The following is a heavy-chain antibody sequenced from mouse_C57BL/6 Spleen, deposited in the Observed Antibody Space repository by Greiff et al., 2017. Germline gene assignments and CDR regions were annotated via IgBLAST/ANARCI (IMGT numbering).Heavy chain of an antibody. CDR1: GFNIKDYY. D-gene: IGHD2-3*01. V-gene: IGHV14-2*01. Sequence: VQLQQSGAELVKPGASVKLSCTASGFNIKDYYMHWVKQRTEKGLEWIGRIDPEDGETNYAPNFKGKATLTADTSSNTAYLKLSSLTSDDSAADYCARMYVGYYSAWCAYWGQGTLVTVSA. CDR2: IDPEDGET. CDR3: ARMYVGYYSAWCAY. J-gene: IGHJ3*01.